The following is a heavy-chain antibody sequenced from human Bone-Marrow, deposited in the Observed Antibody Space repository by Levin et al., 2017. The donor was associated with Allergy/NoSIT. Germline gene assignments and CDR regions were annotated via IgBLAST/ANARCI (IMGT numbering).Heavy chain of an antibody. CDR2: ISAYNGNT. V-gene: IGHV1-18*01. J-gene: IGHJ6*02. CDR3: ARGHPYDFWSAYSGYYGMDV. Sequence: GGSLRLSCKASGYTFTSYGISWVRQAPGQGLEWMGWISAYNGNTNYAQKLQGRVTMTTDTSTSTAYMELRSLRSDDTAVYYCARGHPYDFWSAYSGYYGMDVWGQGTTVTVSS. CDR1: GYTFTSYG. D-gene: IGHD3-3*01.